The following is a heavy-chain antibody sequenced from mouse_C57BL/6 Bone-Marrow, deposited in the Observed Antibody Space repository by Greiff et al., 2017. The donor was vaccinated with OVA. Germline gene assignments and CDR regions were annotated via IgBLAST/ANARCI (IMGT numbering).Heavy chain of an antibody. D-gene: IGHD2-2*01. V-gene: IGHV1-54*01. CDR2: INPGSGGT. J-gene: IGHJ4*01. CDR3: ARKNGYGKGAYAMDY. Sequence: QVQLKESGAELVRPGTSVKVSCKASGYAFTNYLIEWVKQRPGQGLEWIGVINPGSGGTNYNEKFKGKATLTADKSSSTAYMQLSSLTSEDSAVYFCARKNGYGKGAYAMDYWGQGTSVTVSS. CDR1: GYAFTNYL.